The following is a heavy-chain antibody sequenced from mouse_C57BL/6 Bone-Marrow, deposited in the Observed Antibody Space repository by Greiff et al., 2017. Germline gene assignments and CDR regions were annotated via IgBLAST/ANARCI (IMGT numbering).Heavy chain of an antibody. Sequence: QVQLKQPGAELVRPGTSVKLSCKASGYTFTSYWMHWVKQRPGQGLEWIGVIDPSDSYTNYNQKFKGKATLTVDTSSSTAYMQLSSLTSEDSAVYYCAGSVSLITTVVDNYWGQGTTLTVSS. CDR1: GYTFTSYW. CDR3: AGSVSLITTVVDNY. CDR2: IDPSDSYT. J-gene: IGHJ2*01. D-gene: IGHD1-1*01. V-gene: IGHV1-59*01.